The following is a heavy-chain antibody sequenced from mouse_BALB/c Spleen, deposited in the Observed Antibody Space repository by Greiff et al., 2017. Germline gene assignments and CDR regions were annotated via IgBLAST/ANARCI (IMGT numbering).Heavy chain of an antibody. Sequence: LQQPGSELVRPGASVKLSCKASGYTFTSYWMHWVKQRPGQGLEWIGNIYPGSGSTNYDEKFKSKATLTVDTSSSTAYMQLSSLTSEDTAVYYCASAYRYLAYWGQGTLVTVSA. J-gene: IGHJ3*01. CDR1: GYTFTSYW. CDR2: IYPGSGST. V-gene: IGHV1S22*01. CDR3: ASAYRYLAY. D-gene: IGHD2-14*01.